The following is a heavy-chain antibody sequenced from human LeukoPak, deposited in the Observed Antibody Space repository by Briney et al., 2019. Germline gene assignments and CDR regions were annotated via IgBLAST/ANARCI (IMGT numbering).Heavy chain of an antibody. CDR2: IYYSGST. CDR1: GGSISSGGYY. J-gene: IGHJ4*02. D-gene: IGHD4-17*01. Sequence: SETLSLTCTVSGGSISSGGYYWSWLRQHPGTGLEWIGYIYYSGSTYYNPSLKSRVTISVDTSKNQFSLKLSSVTAADTAVYYCARSTLDFGDYSTNLYYFDYWGQGTLVTVSS. V-gene: IGHV4-31*03. CDR3: ARSTLDFGDYSTNLYYFDY.